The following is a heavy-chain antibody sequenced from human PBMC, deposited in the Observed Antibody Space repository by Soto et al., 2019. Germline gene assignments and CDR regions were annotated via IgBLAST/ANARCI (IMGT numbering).Heavy chain of an antibody. J-gene: IGHJ4*02. D-gene: IGHD3-16*01. CDR3: ARPLGGN. CDR2: IYTGGST. V-gene: IGHV3-53*01. CDR1: GFTVSSNY. Sequence: GGSLRLSCAASGFTVSSNYMSWVRQAPGKGLEWVSVIYTGGSTYYADSVKGRCTISRDNSKNTLYLQLNSMSAEDTAVYYCARPLGGNWGQGTLVKVSS.